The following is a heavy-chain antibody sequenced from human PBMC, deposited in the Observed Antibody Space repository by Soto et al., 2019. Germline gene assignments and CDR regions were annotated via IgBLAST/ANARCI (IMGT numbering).Heavy chain of an antibody. D-gene: IGHD6-6*01. Sequence: GASVKISCKASGGTFSSYAISWARQAPGQGLEWMGGIIPIFGTANYAQKFQGRVTITADESTSTAYMELSSLRSEDTAVYYCARRSSSSFGSYGLDVWGQGTTVTVSS. V-gene: IGHV1-69*13. CDR2: IIPIFGTA. CDR1: GGTFSSYA. J-gene: IGHJ6*02. CDR3: ARRSSSSFGSYGLDV.